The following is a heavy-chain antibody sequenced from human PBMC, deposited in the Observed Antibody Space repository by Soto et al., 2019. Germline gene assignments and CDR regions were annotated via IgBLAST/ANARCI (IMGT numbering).Heavy chain of an antibody. CDR3: AKDRGGDCSSTSCWYGMDV. Sequence: QVQLVESGGGVVQPGRSLRLSCAASGFTFNSYGMHWVRQAPGKGLEWVAVISYDGSNKYYSDSVKGRFTISRDNPKNTLYLQRNSLRAEDTAVYYCAKDRGGDCSSTSCWYGMDVWGQGTTVSVSS. CDR2: ISYDGSNK. D-gene: IGHD2-2*01. J-gene: IGHJ6*02. CDR1: GFTFNSYG. V-gene: IGHV3-30*18.